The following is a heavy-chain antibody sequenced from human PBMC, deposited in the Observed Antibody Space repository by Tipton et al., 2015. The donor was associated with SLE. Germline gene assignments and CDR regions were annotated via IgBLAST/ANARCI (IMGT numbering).Heavy chain of an antibody. CDR1: GFTFSSYS. V-gene: IGHV3-21*01. Sequence: SLRLSCAASGFTFSSYSMNWVRQAPGKGLEWVSAISGSGGSTYYADSVKGRFTISRDNAKNSLYLQMNSLRAEDTAVYYCARRSSTSCYDYWGQGTLVTVSS. CDR2: ISGSGGST. D-gene: IGHD2-2*01. CDR3: ARRSSTSCYDY. J-gene: IGHJ4*02.